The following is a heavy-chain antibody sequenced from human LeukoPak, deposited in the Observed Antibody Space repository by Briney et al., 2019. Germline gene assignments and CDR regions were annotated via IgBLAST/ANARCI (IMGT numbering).Heavy chain of an antibody. CDR3: ARVGGYSSSWYEDRWFDP. D-gene: IGHD6-13*01. V-gene: IGHV4-59*01. J-gene: IGHJ5*02. CDR1: GGSISSYY. Sequence: SETLSLTCTVSGGSISSYYWSWIRQPPGKGLEWIGYIYYSGSTNYNPSLKSRVTISVDTSKNQFSLKLSSVTAADTAVYHCARVGGYSSSWYEDRWFDPWGQGTLVTVSS. CDR2: IYYSGST.